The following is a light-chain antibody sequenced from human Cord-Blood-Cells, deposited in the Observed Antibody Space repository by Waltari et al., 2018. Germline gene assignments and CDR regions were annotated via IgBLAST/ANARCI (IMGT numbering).Light chain of an antibody. CDR3: QQSYSTPLT. Sequence: DIQMTQSPSSLSASVGDRVTITCRASQSISSYLNWYKQKPAKAPKLLIYAASSCQSGVPSRFSGSGSGTDFTLTISSPQPEDFATYYCQQSYSTPLTFGGGTKVDIK. V-gene: IGKV1-39*01. CDR1: QSISSY. J-gene: IGKJ4*01. CDR2: AAS.